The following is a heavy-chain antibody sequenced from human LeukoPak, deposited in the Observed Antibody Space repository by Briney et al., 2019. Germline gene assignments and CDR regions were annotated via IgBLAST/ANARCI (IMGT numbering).Heavy chain of an antibody. Sequence: GGSLRLSCAASGFSFNTYSMNWVRQAPGRGLEWVSSISSSSTYIYYTESVQDRFTISRDDAQNSLYLQMNSLRAEDTGVYYCARDYGRLVDYWGQGTLVTVSS. J-gene: IGHJ4*02. CDR2: ISSSSTYI. CDR3: ARDYGRLVDY. V-gene: IGHV3-21*01. CDR1: GFSFNTYS. D-gene: IGHD3-16*01.